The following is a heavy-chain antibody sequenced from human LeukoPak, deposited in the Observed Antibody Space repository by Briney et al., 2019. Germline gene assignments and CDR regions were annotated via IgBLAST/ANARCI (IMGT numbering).Heavy chain of an antibody. CDR2: IYYSGST. J-gene: IGHJ4*02. Sequence: SETLSLTCTVSGGSISSYYWSWIRQPPGKGLEWIGYIYYSGSTNYNPSLKSRVTISVDTSKNQFSLRLSSVTAADTAVYYCARLSYYDYVWGSYRSPHFDYWGQGTLVTVSS. CDR1: GGSISSYY. CDR3: ARLSYYDYVWGSYRSPHFDY. V-gene: IGHV4-59*08. D-gene: IGHD3-16*02.